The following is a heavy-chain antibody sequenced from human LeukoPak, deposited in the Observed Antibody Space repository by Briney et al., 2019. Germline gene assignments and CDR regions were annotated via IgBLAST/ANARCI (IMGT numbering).Heavy chain of an antibody. CDR2: IIPILGIA. Sequence: VKVSCKASGGTFSSYAISWVRQAPGQGLEWMGRIIPILGIANYAQKFQGRVSITADKSTSTAYMELSSLRSEDTAVYYCARAVQLERRYFDYWGQGTLVTVSS. D-gene: IGHD1-1*01. CDR1: GGTFSSYA. V-gene: IGHV1-69*04. CDR3: ARAVQLERRYFDY. J-gene: IGHJ4*02.